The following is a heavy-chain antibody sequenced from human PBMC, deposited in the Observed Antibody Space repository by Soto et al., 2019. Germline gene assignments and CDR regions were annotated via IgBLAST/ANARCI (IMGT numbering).Heavy chain of an antibody. Sequence: GGSLRLSCAASGFTFSDFWMTWVRQAPGKGLEWVANMNGDGNQKNYVDSVKGRFSISRDNAKNTLYLQINSLRAEDTAVYYCAKGGKEKVCSGGSCYADWGPGTLVTVSS. D-gene: IGHD2-15*01. J-gene: IGHJ4*02. CDR1: GFTFSDFW. V-gene: IGHV3-7*05. CDR3: AKGGKEKVCSGGSCYAD. CDR2: MNGDGNQK.